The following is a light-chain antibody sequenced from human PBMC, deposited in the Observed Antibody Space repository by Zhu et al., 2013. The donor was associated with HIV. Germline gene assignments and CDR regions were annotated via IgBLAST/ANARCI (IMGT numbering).Light chain of an antibody. CDR2: LGS. Sequence: IVMTQSPLSLPVTPGEPASISCRSSQSLLHSNGYNYLDWYLQKPGQSPQLLIYLGSNRASGVPDRFSGSGSGTDFTLKISRVEAEDAGIYYCMQLLQTPHTLGQGTKLEIK. CDR1: QSLLHSNGYNY. V-gene: IGKV2-28*01. J-gene: IGKJ2*01. CDR3: MQLLQTPHT.